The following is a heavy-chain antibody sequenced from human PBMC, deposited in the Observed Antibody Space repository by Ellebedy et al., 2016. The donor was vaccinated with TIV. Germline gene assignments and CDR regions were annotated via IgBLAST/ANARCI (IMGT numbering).Heavy chain of an antibody. CDR3: ARGPSYRWNDAYYFDY. J-gene: IGHJ4*02. V-gene: IGHV1-2*02. CDR2: INPSSGGT. CDR1: GYAFSDYY. D-gene: IGHD1-1*01. Sequence: ASVKVSCKASGYAFSDYYMHWVRQAPGQGLEWMGWINPSSGGTNYAQKFQGRVTMTSDTSISTAYMELSRLRYDDTAVYYCARGPSYRWNDAYYFDYWGQGTLVAVSS.